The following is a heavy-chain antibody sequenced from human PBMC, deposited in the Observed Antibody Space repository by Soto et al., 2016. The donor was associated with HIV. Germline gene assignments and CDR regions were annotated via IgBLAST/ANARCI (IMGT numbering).Heavy chain of an antibody. V-gene: IGHV1-2*02. CDR3: ARGDGDYEDYYYYMDV. CDR1: GYIFSDYY. D-gene: IGHD4-17*01. CDR2: INPKSGAT. Sequence: QVQLVQSGAEVKKPGASVKASCKASGYIFSDYYMHWVRQAPGQGLEWMGWINPKSGATNYAQKFQGRVTMTRDTSINTAYMEVTSLKSDDTAVYYCARGDGDYEDYYYYMDVWGKGTTVIVSS. J-gene: IGHJ6*03.